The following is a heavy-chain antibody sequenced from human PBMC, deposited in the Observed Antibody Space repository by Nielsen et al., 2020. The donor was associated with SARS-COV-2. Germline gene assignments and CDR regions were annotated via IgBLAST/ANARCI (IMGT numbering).Heavy chain of an antibody. CDR2: LSHDRTDE. V-gene: IGHV3-30*04. Sequence: GGSLRLSCAASGFTFSSYAMHWVRQAPGKGLEWLAILSHDRTDEFYADSVKGRFTVSRDNSKNTLYLQMNNLRTDDTAIYYCAKERTVAGPQGGFDFWGQGTLVTVSS. J-gene: IGHJ4*02. D-gene: IGHD6-19*01. CDR1: GFTFSSYA. CDR3: AKERTVAGPQGGFDF.